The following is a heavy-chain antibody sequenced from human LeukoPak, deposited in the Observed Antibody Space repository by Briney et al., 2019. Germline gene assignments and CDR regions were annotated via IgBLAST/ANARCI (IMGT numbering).Heavy chain of an antibody. J-gene: IGHJ4*02. Sequence: SETLSLTCAVYGGSFSGYYWSWIRQPPGKGLEWVGEINHSGSTNYNPSLKSRVTISVDTSKNQFSLKLSSVTAADTAVYYCARVRGGRYYYDSSGYLSIDYWGQGTLVTVSS. D-gene: IGHD3-22*01. CDR1: GGSFSGYY. CDR3: ARVRGGRYYYDSSGYLSIDY. V-gene: IGHV4-34*01. CDR2: INHSGST.